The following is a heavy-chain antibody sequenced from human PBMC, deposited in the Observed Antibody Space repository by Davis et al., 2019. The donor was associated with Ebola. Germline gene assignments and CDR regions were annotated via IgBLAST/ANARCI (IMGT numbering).Heavy chain of an antibody. D-gene: IGHD6-13*01. CDR3: ARTGYSSSWTAPGWYFDL. J-gene: IGHJ2*01. CDR1: GGSFSSSY. V-gene: IGHV4-59*12. CDR2: IDYSGTT. Sequence: MPSETLSPTCTLPGGSFSSSYWSWTRQPPGKGLEWIGHIDYSGTTNYNPSLKSRVTLSVDTSKNQFSLKLSSVTSADTAVYYCARTGYSSSWTAPGWYFDLWGRGTLVTISS.